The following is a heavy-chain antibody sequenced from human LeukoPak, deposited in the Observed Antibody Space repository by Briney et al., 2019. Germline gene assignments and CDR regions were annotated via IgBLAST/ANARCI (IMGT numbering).Heavy chain of an antibody. D-gene: IGHD3-10*02. CDR2: ISSSSSYI. CDR3: AELGITMIGGV. V-gene: IGHV3-21*01. J-gene: IGHJ6*04. Sequence: SGGSLRLSCAASGFTFSSYSMNWVRQAPGKGLEWVSSISSSSSYIYYAGSVKGRFTISRDNAKNSLFLQMNSLRAEDTAVYYCAELGITMIGGVWGKGTTVTISS. CDR1: GFTFSSYS.